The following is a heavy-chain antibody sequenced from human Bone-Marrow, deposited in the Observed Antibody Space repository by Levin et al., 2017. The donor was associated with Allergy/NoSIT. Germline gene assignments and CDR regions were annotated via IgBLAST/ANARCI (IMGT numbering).Heavy chain of an antibody. J-gene: IGHJ4*02. CDR1: GGTFSTYT. CDR2: IIPFLGIA. Sequence: ASVKVSCKASGGTFSTYTISWVRQAPGQGLDWMGSIIPFLGIANYTQKFQGRVTLTADRSTGTAYMELSSLRSDDTAVYYCARDFAAQPLDYWGQGTLVTVSS. CDR3: ARDFAAQPLDY. V-gene: IGHV1-69*04. D-gene: IGHD6-25*01.